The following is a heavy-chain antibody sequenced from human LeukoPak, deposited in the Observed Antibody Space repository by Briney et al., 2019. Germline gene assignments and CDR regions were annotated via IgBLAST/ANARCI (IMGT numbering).Heavy chain of an antibody. V-gene: IGHV1-46*01. CDR2: INPSGGST. CDR1: GYTFTGYY. CDR3: ARDYTAGYSSGWLDY. J-gene: IGHJ4*02. D-gene: IGHD6-19*01. Sequence: ASVKVSCKASGYTFTGYYMHWVRQAPGQGLEWMGIINPSGGSTSYAQKFQGRVTMTRDTSTSTVYMELSSLRSEDTAVYYCARDYTAGYSSGWLDYWGQGTLVTVSS.